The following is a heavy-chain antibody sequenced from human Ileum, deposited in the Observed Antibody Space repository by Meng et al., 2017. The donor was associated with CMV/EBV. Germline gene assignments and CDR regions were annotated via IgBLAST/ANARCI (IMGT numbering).Heavy chain of an antibody. D-gene: IGHD4-11*01. CDR2: AHDSGST. J-gene: IGHJ4*02. CDR1: GGSISSYY. CDR3: ARGGASSKYFDS. Sequence: SETLSLTCIVSGGSISSYYWSWIRQPPGKGLEWIGWAHDSGSTNYNPSLKSRVAVSVDTSKNPFSLTLASVTAADTGMYYCARGGASSKYFDSWGQGTRVTVSS. V-gene: IGHV4-59*01.